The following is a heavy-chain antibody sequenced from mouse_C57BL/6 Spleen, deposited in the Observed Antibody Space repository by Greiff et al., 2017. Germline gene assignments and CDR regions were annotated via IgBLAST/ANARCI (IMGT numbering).Heavy chain of an antibody. Sequence: VQLQESGAELMKPGASLKLSCTATGYTFTGYWIEWVKQRPGHGLEWIGEILPGSGSNNYNDKFKGKATYTADTSSNTAYMQLSSLTTEDSAIYYYARKGAMDYWGQGTSVTVSS. V-gene: IGHV1-9*01. CDR3: ARKGAMDY. CDR1: GYTFTGYW. J-gene: IGHJ4*01. CDR2: ILPGSGSN.